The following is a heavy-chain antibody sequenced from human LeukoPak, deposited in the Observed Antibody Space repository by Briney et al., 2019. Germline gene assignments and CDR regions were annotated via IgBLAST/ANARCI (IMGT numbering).Heavy chain of an antibody. CDR2: ISISSSIM. J-gene: IGHJ4*02. D-gene: IGHD5-18*01. Sequence: GGSLRLSCAASGFTLSSYNMNWVRQAPGKGLEWISCISISSSIMYYADSVKGRFTISRDNTKNSLFLQMNSLRVEDTAVYYCAREWRGYSYFDYWGQGTLVTVSS. CDR1: GFTLSSYN. V-gene: IGHV3-48*01. CDR3: AREWRGYSYFDY.